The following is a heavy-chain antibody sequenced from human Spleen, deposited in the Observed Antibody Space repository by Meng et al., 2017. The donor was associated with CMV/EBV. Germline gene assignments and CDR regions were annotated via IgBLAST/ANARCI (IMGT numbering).Heavy chain of an antibody. D-gene: IGHD3-16*01. CDR1: GFTFDNYG. V-gene: IGHV3-30*02. J-gene: IGHJ4*02. Sequence: GSLRLSCAASGFTFDNYGMHWVRQTPGKGLEWVAFIRHDGTTKFYGDSVKGRFTISRDNSKNTVYLQMNSLRPEETAIYYCAKDLLLFGGANAYFDYWGQGTLVTVSS. CDR2: IRHDGTTK. CDR3: AKDLLLFGGANAYFDY.